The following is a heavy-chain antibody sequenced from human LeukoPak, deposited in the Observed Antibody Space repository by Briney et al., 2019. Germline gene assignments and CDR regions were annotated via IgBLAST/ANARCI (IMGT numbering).Heavy chain of an antibody. CDR3: AKDRSSGSYPHWYFDL. J-gene: IGHJ2*01. CDR2: ISYDGSNK. Sequence: GGSLRLSCAASGFTLSNYAMHWVRQAPGKGLEWVAVISYDGSNKYYADSVKGRFTISRDNSKNTLYLQMNSLRAEDTAVYYCAKDRSSGSYPHWYFDLWGRGTLVTVSS. D-gene: IGHD1-26*01. V-gene: IGHV3-30-3*01. CDR1: GFTLSNYA.